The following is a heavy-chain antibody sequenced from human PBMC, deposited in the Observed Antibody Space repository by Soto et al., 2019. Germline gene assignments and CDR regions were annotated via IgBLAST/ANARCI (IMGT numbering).Heavy chain of an antibody. CDR3: ARGGGSGSYPYYYYMDV. CDR2: MNPNSGNT. V-gene: IGHV1-8*01. J-gene: IGHJ6*03. Sequence: QVQLVQSGAEVKKPGASVKVSCKASGYTFTSYDINWVRQATGQGLEWMGWMNPNSGNTGYAQKFQGKVTMTRNTSISTAYMDLSSRRYEDTAVYYCARGGGSGSYPYYYYMDVWGNGTTVTVCS. D-gene: IGHD3-10*01. CDR1: GYTFTSYD.